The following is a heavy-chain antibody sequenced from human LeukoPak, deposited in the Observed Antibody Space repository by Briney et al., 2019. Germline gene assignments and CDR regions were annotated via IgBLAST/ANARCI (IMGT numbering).Heavy chain of an antibody. V-gene: IGHV3-15*01. CDR2: IKSKTDGGTT. CDR3: TTGDCSSTSCYFDY. Sequence: GRSLRLSCAASGFTFSSYGMHWVRQAPGKGLEWVGRIKSKTDGGTTDYAAPVKGRFTISRDDSKNTLYLQMNSLKTEDTAVYYCTTGDCSSTSCYFDYWGQGTLVTVSS. D-gene: IGHD2-2*01. J-gene: IGHJ4*02. CDR1: GFTFSSYG.